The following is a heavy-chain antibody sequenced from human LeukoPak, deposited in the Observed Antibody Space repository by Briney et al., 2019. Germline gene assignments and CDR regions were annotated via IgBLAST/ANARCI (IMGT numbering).Heavy chain of an antibody. V-gene: IGHV3-48*04. J-gene: IGHJ4*02. D-gene: IGHD4-23*01. CDR2: ISSSSSNI. Sequence: GGSLRLSCAASGFTLSSYGMSWVRQAPGKGLEWVSYISSSSSNIKYADSVKGRFTVTRDNAKNSLYLQMNSLRAEDTAVYYCARGRATVVTTNFDYWGPGTLVTVSS. CDR1: GFTLSSYG. CDR3: ARGRATVVTTNFDY.